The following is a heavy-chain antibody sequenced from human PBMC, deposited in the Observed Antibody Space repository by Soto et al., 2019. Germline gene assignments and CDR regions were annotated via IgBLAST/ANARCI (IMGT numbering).Heavy chain of an antibody. CDR1: GFTFSSYA. Sequence: EVQLLESGGGLVQPGGSLRLSCAASGFTFSSYAMTWVRQAPGKGLEWVSAISGSGGSTYYAASVKGRFTISRDNSKNTLYLQMNSLRAEYTAVYYCAKDRTFDSSGYYSYWGQGTLVTVSS. V-gene: IGHV3-23*01. D-gene: IGHD3-22*01. J-gene: IGHJ4*02. CDR3: AKDRTFDSSGYYSY. CDR2: ISGSGGST.